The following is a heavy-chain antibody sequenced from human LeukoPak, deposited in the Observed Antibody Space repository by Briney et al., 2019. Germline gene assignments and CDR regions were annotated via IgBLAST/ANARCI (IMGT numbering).Heavy chain of an antibody. CDR3: AYDRNFALDN. D-gene: IGHD1-14*01. CDR1: GASIESHSW. V-gene: IGHV4/OR15-8*01. Sequence: SETLSLTCAVSGASIESHSWWSCVRQPPGKGLEWIGEVYHDGSANYKPSLKSRVTISADTSRNHFSLKLTSVTAADTAVYYCAYDRNFALDNWGRGTLVTVSS. J-gene: IGHJ4*01. CDR2: VYHDGSA.